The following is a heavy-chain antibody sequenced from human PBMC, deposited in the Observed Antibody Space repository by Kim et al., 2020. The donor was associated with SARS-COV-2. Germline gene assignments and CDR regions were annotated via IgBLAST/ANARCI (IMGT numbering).Heavy chain of an antibody. V-gene: IGHV4-34*01. Sequence: SLKSRVTISVDTSKNQFSLKLSSVTAADTAVYYCAREAAAGSLRPNWFDPWGQGTLVTVSS. J-gene: IGHJ5*02. D-gene: IGHD6-13*01. CDR3: AREAAAGSLRPNWFDP.